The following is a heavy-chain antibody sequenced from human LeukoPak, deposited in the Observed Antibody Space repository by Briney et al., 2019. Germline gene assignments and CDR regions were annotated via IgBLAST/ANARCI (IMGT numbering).Heavy chain of an antibody. CDR1: GFTFSTYA. J-gene: IGHJ5*02. D-gene: IGHD1-26*01. CDR2: ISYDGSYT. CDR3: ARDVSGGYSWWFDP. V-gene: IGHV3-30-3*01. Sequence: GGSLRLSCAASGFTFSTYAMHWVGQAPGKVLEWVAIISYDGSYTYYADSVKGRFTISRDNSENTLCLQMNSLRPEDTAVYYCARDVSGGYSWWFDPWGQGTLVIVSS.